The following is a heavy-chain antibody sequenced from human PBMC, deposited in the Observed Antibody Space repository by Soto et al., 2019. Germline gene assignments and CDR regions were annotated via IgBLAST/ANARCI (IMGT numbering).Heavy chain of an antibody. Sequence: SEEVSGKASCYTFTSYGISWVRQAPGQGLEWMGWINPNSGGTNYAQKFQGRVTMTRDTSISTAYMELSRLRSDDTAVYYCARDDSSGWYIFDYWGQGTLVTVSS. CDR3: ARDDSSGWYIFDY. D-gene: IGHD6-19*01. CDR2: INPNSGGT. V-gene: IGHV1-2*02. J-gene: IGHJ4*02. CDR1: CYTFTSYG.